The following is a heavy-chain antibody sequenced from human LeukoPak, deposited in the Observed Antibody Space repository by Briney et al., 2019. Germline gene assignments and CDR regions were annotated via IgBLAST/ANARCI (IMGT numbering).Heavy chain of an antibody. D-gene: IGHD6-19*01. CDR1: GPSFEAYA. V-gene: IGHV3-66*01. Sequence: GGSLRLSCTVSGPSFEAYAMHWVRQGPGKGLEWVSVIYSGGSTYYADSVKGRFTISRDNSKNTLYLQMNGLRAEDTAVYYCAREYSSGWYKYFDYWGQGTLVTVSS. J-gene: IGHJ4*02. CDR3: AREYSSGWYKYFDY. CDR2: IYSGGST.